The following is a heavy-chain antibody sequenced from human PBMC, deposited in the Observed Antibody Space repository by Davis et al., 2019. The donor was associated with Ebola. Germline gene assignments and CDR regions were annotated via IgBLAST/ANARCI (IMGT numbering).Heavy chain of an antibody. D-gene: IGHD3-3*01. Sequence: PSETLSLTCTVSGTSIINYYWSWIRQPAGKGLEWIGRIHTSGTTNYNPSLKSRVSISVDTSKNQISLKLRSVTAADTAVYFCGRGVFRFLEWSLDYWGQGALVTVSS. V-gene: IGHV4-4*07. CDR2: IHTSGTT. J-gene: IGHJ4*02. CDR3: GRGVFRFLEWSLDY. CDR1: GTSIINYY.